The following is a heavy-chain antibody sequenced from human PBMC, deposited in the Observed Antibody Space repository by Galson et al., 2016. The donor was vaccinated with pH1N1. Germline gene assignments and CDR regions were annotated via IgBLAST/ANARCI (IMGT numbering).Heavy chain of an antibody. D-gene: IGHD2-15*01. CDR3: AKGGWEVFCYMDV. CDR1: GFTLSDYC. CDR2: ISADGNQE. V-gene: IGHV3-30*18. Sequence: SLRLSCAASGFTLSDYCIHWVRQAPGKGLEWVAVISADGNQEHYADTVKGRFTVSRDNSKNTLDLQMSSLRAEDTAVYYCAKGGWEVFCYMDVWGQGTTVTVSS. J-gene: IGHJ6*02.